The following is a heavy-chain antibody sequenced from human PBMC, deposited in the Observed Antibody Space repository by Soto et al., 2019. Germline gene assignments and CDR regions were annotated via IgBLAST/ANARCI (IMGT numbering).Heavy chain of an antibody. J-gene: IGHJ6*02. CDR3: ARDRQHSSSSPPNYYYYGMDV. CDR2: IWYDGSNK. CDR1: GFTFSSYG. V-gene: IGHV3-33*01. Sequence: QVQLVESGGGVVQPGRSLRLSCAASGFTFSSYGMHWVRQAPGKGLEWVAVIWYDGSNKYYADSVKGRFTISRDNSKNTLYLQMNSLRAEDTAVYYCARDRQHSSSSPPNYYYYGMDVWGQGTTVTVSS. D-gene: IGHD6-6*01.